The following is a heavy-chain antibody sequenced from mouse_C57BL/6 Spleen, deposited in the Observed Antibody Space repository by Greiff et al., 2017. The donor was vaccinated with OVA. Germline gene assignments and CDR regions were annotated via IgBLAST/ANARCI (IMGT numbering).Heavy chain of an antibody. CDR2: INPNYGTT. V-gene: IGHV1-39*01. D-gene: IGHD1-3*01. CDR3: ARRANNFSMDY. Sequence: EVKLMESGPELVKPGASVKISCKASGYSFTDYNMNWVKQSNGRSLEWIGVINPNYGTTSYNQKFKGKATLTVDQSSSTAYMQLNSLTSEDSAVYYCARRANNFSMDYWGQGTSVTVSS. J-gene: IGHJ4*01. CDR1: GYSFTDYN.